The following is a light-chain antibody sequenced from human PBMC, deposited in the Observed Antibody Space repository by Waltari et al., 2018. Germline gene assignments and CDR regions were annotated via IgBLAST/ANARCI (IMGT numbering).Light chain of an antibody. V-gene: IGLV2-14*03. CDR1: NSDVGDFDY. J-gene: IGLJ2*01. CDR2: DVR. CDR3: SSYTSSSALLI. Sequence: QSALTQPASVSGSPGQSITISCAGTNSDVGDFDYVSWYQQHPGKAPKLIIYDVRRRPSGGSAGFAGSKSGNKASLTISGCRAEDEADYYCSSYTSSSALLIFGGGTKVTVL.